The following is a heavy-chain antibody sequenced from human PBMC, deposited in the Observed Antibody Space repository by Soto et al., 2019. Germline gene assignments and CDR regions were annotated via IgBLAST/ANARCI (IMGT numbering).Heavy chain of an antibody. CDR3: AKDWGSGWFRAYFDN. D-gene: IGHD6-19*01. CDR1: GFTFDTYG. V-gene: IGHV3-23*01. J-gene: IGHJ4*02. Sequence: EGQLLESGGGLAQPGGSLRLSCEVFGFTFDTYGMSWVRQAPGKGLEWVAAITGRGDRTDYADSVKGRFTISRDNSNNTLYLEMNSLRAEDTAVYYCAKDWGSGWFRAYFDNWGQGTQVTVS. CDR2: ITGRGDRT.